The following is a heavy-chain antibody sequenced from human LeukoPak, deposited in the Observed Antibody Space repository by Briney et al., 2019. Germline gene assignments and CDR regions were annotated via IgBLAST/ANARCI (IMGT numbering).Heavy chain of an antibody. V-gene: IGHV3-74*01. Sequence: AGGSLRLSCAASGFTFSSYWMHWVRQAPGKGLVWVSRINSDGSSTSYADSVKGRFTISRDNAKSSLYLQMNSLRAEDTAVYHCAELGITMIGGVWGKGTTVTISS. D-gene: IGHD3-10*02. CDR3: AELGITMIGGV. CDR2: INSDGSST. J-gene: IGHJ6*04. CDR1: GFTFSSYW.